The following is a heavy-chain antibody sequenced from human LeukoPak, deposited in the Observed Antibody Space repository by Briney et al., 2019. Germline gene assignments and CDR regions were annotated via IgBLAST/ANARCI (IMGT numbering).Heavy chain of an antibody. V-gene: IGHV3-73*01. Sequence: GGSLRLSCAASGFTFSGSAMHWVRQASGKGLEWVGRIRSKANSYATAYAESVKGRFTISRDDSKNTAYLQMNSLKTEDTAVYYCTRRASTVDYWGQGTLVTVSS. CDR2: IRSKANSYAT. CDR3: TRRASTVDY. J-gene: IGHJ4*02. CDR1: GFTFSGSA.